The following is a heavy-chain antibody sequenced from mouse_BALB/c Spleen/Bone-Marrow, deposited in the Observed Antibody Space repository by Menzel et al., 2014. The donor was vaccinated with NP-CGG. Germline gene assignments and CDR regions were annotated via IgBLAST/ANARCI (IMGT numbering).Heavy chain of an antibody. V-gene: IGHV1S56*01. CDR2: IYPGNVYT. D-gene: IGHD1-1*01. Sequence: VLGVESAPELVKPGASVSISCQASGYTFISIHIHWVKQRLGQGLEWIGWIYPGNVYTKYKEKFKGKATLTADKSSSTAYMHLSSLTSDDSTVYFYAREVYGRYFDYWSQGTTLTVSS. J-gene: IGHJ2*01. CDR1: GYTFISIH. CDR3: AREVYGRYFDY.